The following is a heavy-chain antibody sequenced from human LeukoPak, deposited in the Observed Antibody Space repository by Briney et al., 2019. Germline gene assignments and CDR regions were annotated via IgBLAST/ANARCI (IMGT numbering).Heavy chain of an antibody. CDR2: INPSGGST. J-gene: IGHJ4*02. CDR1: GYSLTNYY. V-gene: IGHV1-46*01. Sequence: ASVKVSCKAFGYSLTNYYVHWVRQAPGQGLEWMGEINPSGGSTSCAQKFQGRITVTRDTYTNTVYMDLSSLRSEDTATYYCARGAPTTRIGAGRFDYWGQGSLLTVAS. CDR3: ARGAPTTRIGAGRFDY. D-gene: IGHD5-12*01.